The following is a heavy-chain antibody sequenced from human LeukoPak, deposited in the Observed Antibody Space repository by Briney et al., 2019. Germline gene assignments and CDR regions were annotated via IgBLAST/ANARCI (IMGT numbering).Heavy chain of an antibody. J-gene: IGHJ5*02. CDR1: GITFSSYA. CDR3: ATCRDEFGDYGFTS. V-gene: IGHV3-23*01. D-gene: IGHD4-17*01. CDR2: ISGTGGTT. Sequence: GGSLRLSCAASGITFSSYAMTWVRQAPGKGLEWVALISGTGGTTYYADSVKGRFTISRDNSKNALDLQLNSLRAEDTAVYYCATCRDEFGDYGFTSWGQGTLVTVSS.